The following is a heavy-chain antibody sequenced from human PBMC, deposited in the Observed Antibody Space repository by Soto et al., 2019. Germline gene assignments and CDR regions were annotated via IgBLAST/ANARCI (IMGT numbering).Heavy chain of an antibody. J-gene: IGHJ6*02. CDR2: LNPNSGGT. V-gene: IGHV1-2*02. Sequence: ASVQVSCKASGYTFTDDYIYWVRQAPGQGLEWMGWLNPNSGGTKYAQRFQGRVTMTRDTSITTAYMELSRLTSDDTAVYYCARTTLGYSGYKIYYYGMDVWGQGTTVTV. CDR1: GYTFTDDY. D-gene: IGHD5-12*01. CDR3: ARTTLGYSGYKIYYYGMDV.